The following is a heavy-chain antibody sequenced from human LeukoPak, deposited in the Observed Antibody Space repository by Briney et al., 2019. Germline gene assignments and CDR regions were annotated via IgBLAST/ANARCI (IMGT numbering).Heavy chain of an antibody. J-gene: IGHJ4*02. Sequence: MGIIYPGDSDTRYSPSFQGQVTISADKSISTAYLQWSSLKASDTAMYYCARGNGRFGELDYWGQGTLVTVSS. V-gene: IGHV5-51*01. CDR2: IYPGDSDT. D-gene: IGHD3-10*01. CDR3: ARGNGRFGELDY.